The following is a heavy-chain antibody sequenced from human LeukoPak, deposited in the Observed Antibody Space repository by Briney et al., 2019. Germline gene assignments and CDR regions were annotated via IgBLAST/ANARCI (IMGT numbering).Heavy chain of an antibody. J-gene: IGHJ4*02. CDR3: ANHCSSTSCYDY. V-gene: IGHV1-18*01. D-gene: IGHD2-2*01. CDR2: ISAYNGNT. CDR1: GGTFTSYG. Sequence: ASVKVSCKASGGTFTSYGISWVRQAPGQGLEWMGWISAYNGNTNYAQKLQGRVTMTTDTSTSTAYMELRSLRSDDTAVYYCANHCSSTSCYDYWGQGTLVTVSS.